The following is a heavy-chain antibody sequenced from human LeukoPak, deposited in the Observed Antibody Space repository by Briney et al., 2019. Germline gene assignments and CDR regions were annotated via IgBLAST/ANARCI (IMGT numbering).Heavy chain of an antibody. CDR1: GGSISSSSYY. Sequence: SETLSLTCTVSGGSISSSSYYWGWIRQPPGKGLEWIGSIYYSGSTYYNPSLKSRVTISVDTSKNQFSLKLSSVTTADTAVYYCARDSSSHFDYWGQGTLVTVSS. D-gene: IGHD6-6*01. CDR3: ARDSSSHFDY. CDR2: IYYSGST. J-gene: IGHJ4*02. V-gene: IGHV4-39*07.